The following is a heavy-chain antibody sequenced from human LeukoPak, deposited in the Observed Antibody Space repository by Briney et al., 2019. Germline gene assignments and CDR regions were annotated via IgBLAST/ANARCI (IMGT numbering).Heavy chain of an antibody. CDR2: ISSSGSTI. Sequence: GGSLRLSCAASGFTFSSYEMNWVRQAPGKGLEWVSYISSSGSTIYYADSVKGRFTISRDNAKNSLYLQMNSLRAEDTAVYYCASEVGATNYFDYWGQGTLVTVSS. CDR3: ASEVGATNYFDY. D-gene: IGHD1-26*01. J-gene: IGHJ4*02. CDR1: GFTFSSYE. V-gene: IGHV3-48*03.